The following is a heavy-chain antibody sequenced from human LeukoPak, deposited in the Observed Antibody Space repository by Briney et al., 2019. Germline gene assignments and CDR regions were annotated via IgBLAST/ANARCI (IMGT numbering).Heavy chain of an antibody. CDR2: ISGSGVST. CDR1: GFTFSSYV. D-gene: IGHD3-3*02. CDR3: AKDLASGGNFDY. J-gene: IGHJ4*02. Sequence: PGGSLRLSCAASGFTFSSYVMSWVRQAPGKGLDWVSAISGSGVSTYYADSVKGRFTISRDNSKNTLYLQMNSLRAEDTAVYYCAKDLASGGNFDYWGQGTLVTVSS. V-gene: IGHV3-23*01.